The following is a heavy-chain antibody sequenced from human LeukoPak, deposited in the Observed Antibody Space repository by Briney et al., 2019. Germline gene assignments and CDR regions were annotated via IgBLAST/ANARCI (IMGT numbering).Heavy chain of an antibody. J-gene: IGHJ6*02. D-gene: IGHD2-15*01. CDR3: ARGPRNCSGGSCYSSWGPYYYGMDV. CDR2: IYYSGST. CDR1: GGSISSGDYY. Sequence: SETLSLTCTVSGGSISSGDYYWSWIRQPPGKGLEWIGYIYYSGSTYYNPSLKSRVTISVDTSKNQFSPKLSSVTAADTAVYYCARGPRNCSGGSCYSSWGPYYYGMDVWGQGTTVTVSS. V-gene: IGHV4-30-4*01.